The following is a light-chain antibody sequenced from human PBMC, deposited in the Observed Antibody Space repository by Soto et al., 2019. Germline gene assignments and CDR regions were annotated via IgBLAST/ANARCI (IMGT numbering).Light chain of an antibody. J-gene: IGKJ1*01. V-gene: IGKV3-20*01. Sequence: ALTQSPGTLSSSPGERATLSCRASQSVSSNYLAWYQQKPGQAPRLLIYGASSRATGIPDRFSGSGSGTDFPLTIDRLESEDFAVYFCQQYGDLPWTFGQGTKVEN. CDR3: QQYGDLPWT. CDR1: QSVSSNY. CDR2: GAS.